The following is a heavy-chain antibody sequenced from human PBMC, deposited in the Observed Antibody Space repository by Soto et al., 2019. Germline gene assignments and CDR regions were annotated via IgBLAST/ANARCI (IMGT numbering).Heavy chain of an antibody. CDR3: AKAAGGGNSNY. J-gene: IGHJ4*02. CDR1: GFTFSSYA. V-gene: IGHV3-23*01. D-gene: IGHD2-21*02. Sequence: LRLSCTASGFTFSSYAMSWVRQAPGKGLEWVSAISGSGGSTYYADSVKGRFTVSRDNSKNTLYLQMNSLRAEDTAVYYCAKAAGGGNSNYWGQGTLVTVSS. CDR2: ISGSGGST.